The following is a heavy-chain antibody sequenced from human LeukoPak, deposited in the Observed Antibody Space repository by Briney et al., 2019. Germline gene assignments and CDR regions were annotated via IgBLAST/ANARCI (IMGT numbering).Heavy chain of an antibody. CDR1: GFTFSSYE. Sequence: GGSLRLSCAASGFTFSSYEMNWVRQAPGKGLEWVSYISSSGSTIYYADSVKGRFTISRDNAKNSLYLQMNSLRAEDTAVYYCARAHRYCSGGSCPFAFDPWGQGTLVTVSS. D-gene: IGHD2-15*01. CDR3: ARAHRYCSGGSCPFAFDP. V-gene: IGHV3-48*03. CDR2: ISSSGSTI. J-gene: IGHJ5*02.